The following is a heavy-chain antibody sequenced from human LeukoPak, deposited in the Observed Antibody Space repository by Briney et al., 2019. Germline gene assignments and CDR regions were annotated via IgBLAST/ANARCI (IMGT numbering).Heavy chain of an antibody. J-gene: IGHJ4*02. CDR3: ARDMLRGGPVRGFDY. CDR2: IYYSGST. V-gene: IGHV4-59*01. Sequence: PSETLSLTCAASGGSISSYYMSWIRQPPGKGLEWIGYIYYSGSTNYNPSRKSRVTISVDKSKIQFSMKLSSVTAADTDVYYCARDMLRGGPVRGFDYWGQGTLVTVSS. CDR1: GGSISSYY. D-gene: IGHD3-10*01.